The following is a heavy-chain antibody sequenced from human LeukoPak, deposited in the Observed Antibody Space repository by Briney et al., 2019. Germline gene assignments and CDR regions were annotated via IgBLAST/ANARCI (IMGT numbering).Heavy chain of an antibody. J-gene: IGHJ5*02. CDR2: IYYSGST. CDR1: GGSISSGGYY. Sequence: SETLSLTCTVSGGSISSGGYYWSWIRQHPGKGLEWIGYIYYSGSTYYNPSLKSRVTISVDTSKNQFSLKLSSVTAADTAVYYCARGAPARYSSGSSGSPALGWFDPWGQGTLVTVSS. V-gene: IGHV4-31*03. CDR3: ARGAPARYSSGSSGSPALGWFDP. D-gene: IGHD6-19*01.